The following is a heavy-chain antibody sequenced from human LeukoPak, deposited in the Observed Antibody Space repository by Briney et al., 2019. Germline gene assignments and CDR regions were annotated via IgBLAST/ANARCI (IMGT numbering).Heavy chain of an antibody. D-gene: IGHD1-26*01. CDR1: GYTFTNYG. Sequence: GASVKVSCKASGYTFTNYGISWVRQAPGQGLDRMGWIGTYDGDTNFAQRVEGRVTLTIDTSTNTAYMELRSLRSDDTAMYYCARDYEGATRRDLFDPWGQGTLVTVSS. J-gene: IGHJ5*02. V-gene: IGHV1-18*01. CDR3: ARDYEGATRRDLFDP. CDR2: IGTYDGDT.